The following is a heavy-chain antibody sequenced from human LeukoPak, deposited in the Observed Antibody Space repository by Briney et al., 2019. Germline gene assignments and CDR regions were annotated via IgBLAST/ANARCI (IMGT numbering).Heavy chain of an antibody. V-gene: IGHV4-59*01. CDR1: GGSISSYY. Sequence: ETLSLTCTVSGGSISSYYWSWIRQPPGKGLEWIGYIYYSGSTNYNPSLKSRVTISLDTSKNQFSLKLSSVTAADTAVYYCARAILSGYPDSWGQGTLVIVFS. J-gene: IGHJ4*02. CDR3: ARAILSGYPDS. CDR2: IYYSGST. D-gene: IGHD3-3*01.